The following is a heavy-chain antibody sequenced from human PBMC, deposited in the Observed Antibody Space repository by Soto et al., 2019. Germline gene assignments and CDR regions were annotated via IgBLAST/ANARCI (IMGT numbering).Heavy chain of an antibody. Sequence: PSQTLSLTCAISGDSVSSNSAAWNWIRQSPSRGLEWLGRTYYRSKWYNDYAVSVKSRITINPDTSKNQFSLQLNSVTPEDTAVYYCARGGAWCTNGLCHTDYGMDVWGQGTTVTVSS. D-gene: IGHD2-8*01. J-gene: IGHJ6*02. V-gene: IGHV6-1*01. CDR1: GDSVSSNSAA. CDR2: TYYRSKWYN. CDR3: ARGGAWCTNGLCHTDYGMDV.